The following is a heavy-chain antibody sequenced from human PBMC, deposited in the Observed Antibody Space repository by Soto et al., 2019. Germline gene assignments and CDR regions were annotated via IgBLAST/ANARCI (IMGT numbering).Heavy chain of an antibody. CDR1: GFTFSDDA. J-gene: IGHJ2*01. V-gene: IGHV3-30*09. CDR2: ISSDGRNK. Sequence: QVQLVESGGGVVQPGRSLRLSCVASGFTFSDDAMHWVRQAPGKGLEWVAVISSDGRNKYYAESVKGRFAISRDNSKNTLYLQMNSLRPEDTAAFYCARDVAVTGSWYFDLWGRGTLVTVSS. CDR3: ARDVAVTGSWYFDL. D-gene: IGHD6-19*01.